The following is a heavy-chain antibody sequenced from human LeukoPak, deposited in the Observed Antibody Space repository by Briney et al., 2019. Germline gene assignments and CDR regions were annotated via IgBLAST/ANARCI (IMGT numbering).Heavy chain of an antibody. Sequence: GASPQISSNASGSSFTSYWIGWVRRLPGKGLEWMGIIDPSDSETRYTPSFQGQVTISVDKSLTTPYLQWNSLRASDTAMYYCARQTAMGRSGDYWGQGTLVTVSS. D-gene: IGHD5-18*01. V-gene: IGHV5-51*01. CDR3: ARQTAMGRSGDY. J-gene: IGHJ4*02. CDR1: GSSFTSYW. CDR2: IDPSDSET.